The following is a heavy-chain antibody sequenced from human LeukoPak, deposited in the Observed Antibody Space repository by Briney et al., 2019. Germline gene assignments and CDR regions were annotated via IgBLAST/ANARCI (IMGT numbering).Heavy chain of an antibody. CDR2: IKQDGSEK. J-gene: IGHJ4*02. CDR1: GFTFSSYW. V-gene: IGHV3-7*03. CDR3: TTVTLRPVGL. Sequence: PGGSLRLSCAASGFTFSSYWMSWVRQAPGKGLEWVANIKQDGSEKYYVDSVKGRFTISRDDSKNTLSLQVNSLKIEDTAVCYCTTVTLRPVGLWGQGTLVTVSS. D-gene: IGHD3-10*01.